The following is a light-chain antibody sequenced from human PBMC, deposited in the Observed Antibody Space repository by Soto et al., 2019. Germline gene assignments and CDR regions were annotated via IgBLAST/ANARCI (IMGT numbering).Light chain of an antibody. CDR2: LNGDGSH. CDR1: SGHSSYA. Sequence: HLVLTQSPSASASLGASVKLTCTLSSGHSSYAIAWHQQQPEKGPRYLMKLNGDGSHDKGDGIPDRFSGSSSGAERYLTISSLQSEDEADYYCQTWDTGIRVFGGGTKLTVL. V-gene: IGLV4-69*01. J-gene: IGLJ2*01. CDR3: QTWDTGIRV.